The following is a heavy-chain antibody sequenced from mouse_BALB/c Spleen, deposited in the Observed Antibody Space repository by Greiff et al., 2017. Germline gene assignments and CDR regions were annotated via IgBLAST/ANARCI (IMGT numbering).Heavy chain of an antibody. D-gene: IGHD2-2*01. V-gene: IGHV14-3*02. CDR1: GFNIKDTY. J-gene: IGHJ2*01. Sequence: EVKLQESGAELVKPGASVKLSCTASGFNIKDTYMHWVKQRPEQGLEWIGRIDPANGNTKYDPKFQGKATITADTSSNTAYLQLSSLTSEDTAVYYCARGYDGYFDYWGQGTTRTVAS. CDR2: IDPANGNT. CDR3: ARGYDGYFDY.